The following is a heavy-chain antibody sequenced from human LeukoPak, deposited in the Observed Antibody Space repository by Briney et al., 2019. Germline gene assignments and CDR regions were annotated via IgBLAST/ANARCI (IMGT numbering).Heavy chain of an antibody. CDR2: IYTGGDP. V-gene: IGHV3-23*03. CDR1: GFTFSTYA. CDR3: ARIQYSGTYSDAFDI. Sequence: PGGSLRLSCAASGFTFSTYAMGWVRQAPGKGLQWVSVIYTGGDPRYADSVKGRFTISRDNSKNTLYLQMNNLRAEDTATYYCARIQYSGTYSDAFDIWGQGTVVTVSS. J-gene: IGHJ3*02. D-gene: IGHD1-26*01.